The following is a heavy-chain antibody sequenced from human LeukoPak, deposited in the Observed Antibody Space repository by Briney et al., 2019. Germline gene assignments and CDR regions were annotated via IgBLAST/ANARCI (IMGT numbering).Heavy chain of an antibody. Sequence: GGSLRLSCAASGFTLDDYAMHWVRHAPGKGVEGGSGISWNRGRIVYADCVKGRFTISRDNAKNSLYLQMNSLRAEDTALYYCAKEMATTPCFDYWGQGTLVTVSS. D-gene: IGHD5-24*01. CDR3: AKEMATTPCFDY. V-gene: IGHV3-9*01. CDR2: ISWNRGRI. CDR1: GFTLDDYA. J-gene: IGHJ4*02.